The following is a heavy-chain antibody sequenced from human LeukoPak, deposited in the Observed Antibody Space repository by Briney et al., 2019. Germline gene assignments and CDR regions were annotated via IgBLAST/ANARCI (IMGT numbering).Heavy chain of an antibody. CDR1: GFTVSSNY. V-gene: IGHV3-53*01. D-gene: IGHD5-18*01. CDR2: IYSGGST. J-gene: IGHJ4*02. Sequence: GGSLRLSCAASGFTVSSNYMSWVRQAPGKGLEWVSVIYSGGSTYYADSVKGRFTISRDNSKNTLYLQMNSLRAEDTAVYYCARAGYSYGYWKDYWGQGTLVTVSS. CDR3: ARAGYSYGYWKDY.